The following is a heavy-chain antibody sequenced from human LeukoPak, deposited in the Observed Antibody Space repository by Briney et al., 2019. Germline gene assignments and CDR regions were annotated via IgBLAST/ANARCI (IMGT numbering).Heavy chain of an antibody. D-gene: IGHD1-26*01. CDR1: GYSFTSYW. J-gene: IGHJ3*02. CDR3: ARYSGAVGATSDAFDI. CDR2: IYPGDSDT. V-gene: IGHV5-51*01. Sequence: GESLKISCKGSGYSFTSYWIGWMRQMPGKGLEWMGIIYPGDSDTRYSPSFQGQVTISADKSISTAYLQWSSLKASDTAMYYCARYSGAVGATSDAFDIWGQGTMVTVSS.